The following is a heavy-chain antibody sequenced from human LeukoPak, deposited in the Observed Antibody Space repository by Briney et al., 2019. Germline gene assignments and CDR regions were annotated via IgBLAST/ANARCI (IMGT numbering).Heavy chain of an antibody. V-gene: IGHV1-8*03. CDR3: ARAGGYYDILTGYKRGYNWFDP. Sequence: ASVKVSCKASGYTFTSYDINWVRQATGQGVEWRGWMNPNSGNTGCAQKFQGRVTITKNSYISTDYMELSSLRSEDTAVYYCARAGGYYDILTGYKRGYNWFDPWGQGTLVTVSS. D-gene: IGHD3-9*01. J-gene: IGHJ5*02. CDR1: GYTFTSYD. CDR2: MNPNSGNT.